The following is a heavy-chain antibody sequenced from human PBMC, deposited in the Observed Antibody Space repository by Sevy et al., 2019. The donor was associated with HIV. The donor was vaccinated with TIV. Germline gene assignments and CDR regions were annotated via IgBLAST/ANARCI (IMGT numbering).Heavy chain of an antibody. V-gene: IGHV3-15*01. D-gene: IGHD1-26*01. CDR2: IKSKTDGGTT. Sequence: GGSLRLSCAASGFTFSNAWMSCVRQAPGNGLEWVGRIKSKTDGGTTDHAEPVKGRFTISGDDSKNTRYLELNSLKTEDTAVYYCTTDPGSGGYFWGQGTLVTVSS. CDR3: TTDPGSGGYF. CDR1: GFTFSNAW. J-gene: IGHJ4*02.